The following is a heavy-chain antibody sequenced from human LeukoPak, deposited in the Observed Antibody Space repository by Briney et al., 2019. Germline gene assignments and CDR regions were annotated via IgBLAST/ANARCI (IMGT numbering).Heavy chain of an antibody. CDR1: GFIFSSYS. V-gene: IGHV3-21*01. CDR2: ITSSSSYI. J-gene: IGHJ3*02. Sequence: GGSLRFSCAASGFIFSSYSMHWVRQAPGKGLEWVSSITSSSSYIYYADSVKGRFTISRDNAKNSLYLQMNSLRAEDTAVYYCASGYYDNTGYYYDAFDIWGQGTMVTVSS. D-gene: IGHD3-22*01. CDR3: ASGYYDNTGYYYDAFDI.